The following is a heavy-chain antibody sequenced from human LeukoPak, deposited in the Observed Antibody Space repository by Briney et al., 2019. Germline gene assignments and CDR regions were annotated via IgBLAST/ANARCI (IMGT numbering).Heavy chain of an antibody. Sequence: ASVKVSCKASGYTFTSYDINWVRQATGQGLEWMGWMNPNSGNTGYARKFQGRVTITRNTSISTAYMELSSLRSEDTAVYYCATSSSSSGWFDPWGQGTLVTVSS. CDR3: ATSSSSSGWFDP. CDR1: GYTFTSYD. V-gene: IGHV1-8*03. J-gene: IGHJ5*02. CDR2: MNPNSGNT. D-gene: IGHD6-6*01.